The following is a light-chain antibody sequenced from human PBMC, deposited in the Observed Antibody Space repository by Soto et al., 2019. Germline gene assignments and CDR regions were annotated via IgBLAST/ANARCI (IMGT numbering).Light chain of an antibody. V-gene: IGLV2-14*01. Sequence: QSVLTQPASVSESPGQSITISCTGTSSDVGGYNYVSWYQQHPGKTPKLMIYEVSTRPSGVSNRFSGSKSGNTASLTISGLQAEDEADYYCSSYTSSSTLVVFGGGTKLTVL. CDR1: SSDVGGYNY. J-gene: IGLJ2*01. CDR3: SSYTSSSTLVV. CDR2: EVS.